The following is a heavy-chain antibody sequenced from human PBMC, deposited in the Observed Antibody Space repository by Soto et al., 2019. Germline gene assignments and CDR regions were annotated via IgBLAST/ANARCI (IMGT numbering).Heavy chain of an antibody. Sequence: QVQLAESGGGVVQPGRSLRLSCAASGFIFSRYGMHWVRQAPGKGLEWVAVISYDGSNKYYAESVKGRFIISRDKSENTLYLQMNSLRAEDTAVYYCAKDLGSGKPYYYYAMDVWGQGTTVTVSS. D-gene: IGHD3-10*01. V-gene: IGHV3-30*18. CDR2: ISYDGSNK. J-gene: IGHJ6*02. CDR3: AKDLGSGKPYYYYAMDV. CDR1: GFIFSRYG.